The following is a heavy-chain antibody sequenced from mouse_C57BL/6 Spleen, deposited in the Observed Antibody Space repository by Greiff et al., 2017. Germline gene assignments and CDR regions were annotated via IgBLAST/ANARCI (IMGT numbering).Heavy chain of an antibody. CDR1: GYTFTDHT. CDR3: ARDGPCDYSGFAY. J-gene: IGHJ3*01. V-gene: IGHV1-78*01. D-gene: IGHD2-4*01. CDR2: IYPRDGST. Sequence: QVQLQQSDAELVKPGASVKISCKVSGYTFTDHTIHWMKQRPEQGLEWIGYIYPRDGSTKYNEKFKGKATLTADKSSSTAYMQLISLTSEDSAVXVCARDGPCDYSGFAYWGQGTLVTVSA.